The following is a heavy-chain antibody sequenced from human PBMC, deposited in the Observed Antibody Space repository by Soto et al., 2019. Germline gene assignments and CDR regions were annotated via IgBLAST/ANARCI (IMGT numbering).Heavy chain of an antibody. CDR1: GYTFTSYG. D-gene: IGHD3-10*01. CDR3: ARTGYYYYGSGSPVAVDY. V-gene: IGHV1-18*01. CDR2: ISAYNGNT. Sequence: QVQLVQSGAEVKKPGASVKVSCKASGYTFTSYGISLVRQAPGQGLEWMGWISAYNGNTHNAQKLQGRVTMTTDTSTSTAYMEVRRLSSDDTAVYFCARTGYYYYGSGSPVAVDYWGQGTLVTVSS. J-gene: IGHJ4*02.